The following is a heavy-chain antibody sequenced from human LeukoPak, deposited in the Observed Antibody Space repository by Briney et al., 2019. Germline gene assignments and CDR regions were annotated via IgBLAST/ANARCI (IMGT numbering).Heavy chain of an antibody. V-gene: IGHV4-59*01. J-gene: IGHJ4*02. CDR1: GGSISSYY. CDR2: IYYTGST. D-gene: IGHD6-6*01. CDR3: ARWGSIAVARFDY. Sequence: PETLSLTCAVSGGSISSYYWSWVRQPPGKGLEWIGYIYYTGSTNYNPSLTSRVNISVDTSKHQFSLNLTSVTAADTAVYYCARWGSIAVARFDYWGQGTLVTVSS.